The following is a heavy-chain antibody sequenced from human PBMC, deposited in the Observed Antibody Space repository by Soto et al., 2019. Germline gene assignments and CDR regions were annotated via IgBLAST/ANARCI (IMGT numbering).Heavy chain of an antibody. V-gene: IGHV2-5*02. CDR3: AHRRYSGSYFDAFDI. J-gene: IGHJ3*02. Sequence: QITLKESGPTLVKPTQTLTLTCTFSRFSLSTSGVGVGWIRQPPGKALEWLALIYWDDDKRYTPSLKTRLTITKDTSKNLVVLTMTNMDPVDTATYYCAHRRYSGSYFDAFDIWGQGTMVTVSS. CDR1: RFSLSTSGVG. CDR2: IYWDDDK. D-gene: IGHD1-26*01.